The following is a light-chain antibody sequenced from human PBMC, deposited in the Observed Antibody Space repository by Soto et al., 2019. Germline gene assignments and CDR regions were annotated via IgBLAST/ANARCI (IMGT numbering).Light chain of an antibody. V-gene: IGLV2-8*01. CDR1: SSDVGGYNY. Sequence: QSVLTQPPSASGSPGQSVTISCTGTSSDVGGYNYVSWNQQHPGKAPKLMIYEVSKRPSGVPDRFSGSKSGNTASLIVSGLQAEDEADYYRSSYVGSSNWVFGGGTKLTVL. CDR3: SSYVGSSNWV. J-gene: IGLJ3*02. CDR2: EVS.